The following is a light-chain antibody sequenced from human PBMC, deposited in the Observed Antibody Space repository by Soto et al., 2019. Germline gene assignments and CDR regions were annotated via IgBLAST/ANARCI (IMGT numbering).Light chain of an antibody. J-gene: IGKJ2*01. CDR2: DAS. V-gene: IGKV3-11*01. Sequence: EIVLTQSPATLSLSPGERATLSCRASQSVSSYLAWYQQKPGQAPRLLIYDASNRTTGIRARFSGSGSGTDFTLTISSLDPEDFAVYYCQQRSNWPPDTFGQGTKLEIK. CDR1: QSVSSY. CDR3: QQRSNWPPDT.